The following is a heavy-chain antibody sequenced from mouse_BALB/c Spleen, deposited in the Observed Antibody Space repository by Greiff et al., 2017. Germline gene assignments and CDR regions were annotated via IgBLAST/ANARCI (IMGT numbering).Heavy chain of an antibody. CDR3: ATTYYYGSSYGYFDV. J-gene: IGHJ1*01. CDR2: IWAGGST. V-gene: IGHV2-9*02. Sequence: VQVVESGPGLVAPSQSLSITCTVSGFSLTSYGVHWVRQPPGKGLEWLGVIWAGGSTNYNSALMSRLSISKDNSKSQVFLKMNSLQTDDTAMYYCATTYYYGSSYGYFDVWGAGTTVTVSS. CDR1: GFSLTSYG. D-gene: IGHD1-1*01.